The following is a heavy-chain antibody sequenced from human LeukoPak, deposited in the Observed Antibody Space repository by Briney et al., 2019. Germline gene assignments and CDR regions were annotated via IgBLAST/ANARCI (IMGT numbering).Heavy chain of an antibody. V-gene: IGHV4-59*08. D-gene: IGHD3-3*01. Sequence: SETLSLTCTVSGGSISRYCWSWIRQPPGKGLEWIGYISYGGSTNYNPSLKSRVTISVDTSKNQFSLKLSSVTAADTAVYYCARHNAGGRITIFGATAAFDIWGQGTMVTVSS. CDR1: GGSISRYC. CDR2: ISYGGST. CDR3: ARHNAGGRITIFGATAAFDI. J-gene: IGHJ3*02.